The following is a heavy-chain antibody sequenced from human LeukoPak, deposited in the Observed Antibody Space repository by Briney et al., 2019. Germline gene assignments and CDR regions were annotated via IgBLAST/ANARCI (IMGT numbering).Heavy chain of an antibody. CDR2: INWNGGST. CDR1: GFTFDDYG. J-gene: IGHJ6*03. CDR3: ARIDSKGYYYYYMDV. D-gene: IGHD3-3*01. V-gene: IGHV3-20*04. Sequence: GGSLRLSCAASGFTFDDYGMSWVRQAPGKGLEWVSGINWNGGSTGYADSVKGRFTISRDNAKNSLYLQMSSLRAEDTAVYYCARIDSKGYYYYYMDVWGKGTTVTVSS.